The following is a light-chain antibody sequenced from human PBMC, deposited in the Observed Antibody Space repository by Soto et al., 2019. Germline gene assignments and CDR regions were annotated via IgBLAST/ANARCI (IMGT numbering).Light chain of an antibody. CDR3: SAYAGSNNVV. CDR1: SSDVGDNY. V-gene: IGLV2-8*01. J-gene: IGLJ1*01. Sequence: QSVLTQPPSASGSPGQSVTISCTGTSSDVGDNYVSWYQQHLSKAPKLIIYEVSQRPSGVPDRFSGSKSGNTASLTVSGLQTEDEADYYCSAYAGSNNVVFXSGTKVTVL. CDR2: EVS.